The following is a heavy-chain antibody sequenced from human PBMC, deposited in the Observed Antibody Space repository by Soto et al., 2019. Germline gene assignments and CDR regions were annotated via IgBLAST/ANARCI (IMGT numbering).Heavy chain of an antibody. CDR3: AKVEERWDLTLHYDS. CDR2: ISYDGPNQ. J-gene: IGHJ4*02. D-gene: IGHD1-26*01. V-gene: IGHV3-30*18. CDR1: GFTFSSYA. Sequence: QVQLVESGGGVVQPGRSLRHSCAASGFTFSSYAMHWVRQAPGKGLEWVAAISYDGPNQYYGDSVKGRFTISRDNSRNMLYLQMDSLRDEDTALYYCAKVEERWDLTLHYDSWGQGILVTASS.